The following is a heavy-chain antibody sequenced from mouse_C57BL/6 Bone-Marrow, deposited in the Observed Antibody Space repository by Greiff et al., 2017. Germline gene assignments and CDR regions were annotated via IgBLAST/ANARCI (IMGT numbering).Heavy chain of an antibody. V-gene: IGHV1-53*01. CDR3: ARPSITTVVAKGFAY. D-gene: IGHD1-1*01. J-gene: IGHJ3*01. Sequence: VQLQQPGTELVKPGASVKLSCKASGYTFTSYWMHWVKQRPGQGLEWIGNINPSNGGTNYNEKFKSKATLTVDKSSSTAYMQLSSLTSEDSAVYYCARPSITTVVAKGFAYWGQGTLVTVSA. CDR1: GYTFTSYW. CDR2: INPSNGGT.